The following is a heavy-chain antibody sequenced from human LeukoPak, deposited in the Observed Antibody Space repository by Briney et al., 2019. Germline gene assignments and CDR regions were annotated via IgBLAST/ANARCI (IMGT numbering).Heavy chain of an antibody. V-gene: IGHV3-30*01. J-gene: IGHJ4*02. Sequence: GRSLRLSCAASGFTFSSYAMHWVRQAPGKGXXXXXXXSYDGSNKYYADSVKGRFTISRDNSKNTLYLQMNSLRAEDTAVYYCARDWDDVSSSWSYFDYWGQGTLVTVSS. CDR3: ARDWDDVSSSWSYFDY. D-gene: IGHD6-13*01. CDR1: GFTFSSYA. CDR2: XSYDGSNK.